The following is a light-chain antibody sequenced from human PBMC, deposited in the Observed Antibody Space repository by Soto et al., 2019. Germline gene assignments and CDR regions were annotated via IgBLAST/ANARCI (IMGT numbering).Light chain of an antibody. Sequence: QSALTKPASVSGSPGQSITISCTGASSDVGGYNYVSWYQQHPDKAPKLMIYEISNRPSGVSNRFSGSKSGNTASLTISGLQAEDEADYYCSSYTTSSTLDVFGTGTKLTVL. V-gene: IGLV2-14*01. CDR1: SSDVGGYNY. CDR2: EIS. CDR3: SSYTTSSTLDV. J-gene: IGLJ1*01.